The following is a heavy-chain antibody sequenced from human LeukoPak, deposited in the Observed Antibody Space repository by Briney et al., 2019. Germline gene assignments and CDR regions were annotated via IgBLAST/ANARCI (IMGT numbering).Heavy chain of an antibody. V-gene: IGHV3-21*01. Sequence: GGSLRLSCAASGFTFSSYSMNWVRQAPGKGLEWVSSISSSSSYIYYADSVKGRFTISRDNAKNSLYLQMNSLRAEDTAVYYCARATRYCSSTSCYEADAFDIWGQGTMATVSS. CDR1: GFTFSSYS. CDR2: ISSSSSYI. J-gene: IGHJ3*02. CDR3: ARATRYCSSTSCYEADAFDI. D-gene: IGHD2-2*01.